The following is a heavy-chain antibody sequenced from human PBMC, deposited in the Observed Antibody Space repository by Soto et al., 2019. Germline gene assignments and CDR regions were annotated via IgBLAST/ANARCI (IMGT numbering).Heavy chain of an antibody. CDR3: AREGGTRNDYYSGMDV. D-gene: IGHD1-1*01. V-gene: IGHV4-59*01. J-gene: IGHJ6*02. CDR1: GGSISSYY. CDR2: IYYGGST. Sequence: SETLSLTCTVSGGSISSYYWSWIRQPPGKGLEWIGYIYYGGSTNYNPSLKSRVTISVDTSKNQFSLKLSSVTAADTAVYYCAREGGTRNDYYSGMDVWGQGTTVTVSS.